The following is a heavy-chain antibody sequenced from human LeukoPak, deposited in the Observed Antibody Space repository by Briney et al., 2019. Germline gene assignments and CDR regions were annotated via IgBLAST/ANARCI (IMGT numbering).Heavy chain of an antibody. CDR1: GGSISSYY. V-gene: IGHV4-4*07. CDR2: IYTSGST. D-gene: IGHD5-18*01. Sequence: SETLSLTCTVSGGSISSYYWSWIRQPAGKRLEWIGRIYTSGSTNCNPSLKSRVTMSVDTSKNQFSLNLSSVSAADTAVYYCAREGYSYGYRYYFDYWGQGTLVTVSS. J-gene: IGHJ4*02. CDR3: AREGYSYGYRYYFDY.